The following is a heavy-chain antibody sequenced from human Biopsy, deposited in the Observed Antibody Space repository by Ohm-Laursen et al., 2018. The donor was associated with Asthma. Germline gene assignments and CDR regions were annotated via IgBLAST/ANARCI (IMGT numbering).Heavy chain of an antibody. CDR3: ARCQVGYSSGWSLLLKKIYYSGMDV. CDR1: GGTFSNFA. J-gene: IGHJ6*02. CDR2: IMTVFGTT. Sequence: SSVKVSCKAPGGTFSNFAISWVRQAPGQGLEWLGGIMTVFGTTNYAQKFQGRVTITADESTSTAYMEVSSLRSEDTAIYCCARCQVGYSSGWSLLLKKIYYSGMDVWGQGTAVTVSS. V-gene: IGHV1-69*01. D-gene: IGHD6-19*01.